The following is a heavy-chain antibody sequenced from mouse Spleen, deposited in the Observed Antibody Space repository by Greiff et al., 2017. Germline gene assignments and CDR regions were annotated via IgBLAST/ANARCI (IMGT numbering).Heavy chain of an antibody. V-gene: IGHV2-2*01. Sequence: VQLQQSGPGLVQPSQSLSITCTVSGFSLTSYGVHWVRQSPGKGLEWLGVIWSGGSTDYNAAFISRLSISKDNSKSQVFFKMNSLQADDTAIYYCARKAYGDWAMDYWVQGTSVTVSS. CDR2: IWSGGST. CDR1: GFSLTSYG. D-gene: IGHD2-13*01. J-gene: IGHJ4*01. CDR3: ARKAYGDWAMDY.